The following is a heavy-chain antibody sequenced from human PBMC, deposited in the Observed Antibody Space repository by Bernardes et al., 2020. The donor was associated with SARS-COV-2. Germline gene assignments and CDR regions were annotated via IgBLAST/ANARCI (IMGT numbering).Heavy chain of an antibody. Sequence: GGSLKISCKGSGYSFPVYWIAWVRPVSGKGLECMGIIYPGDSNTIYSPSFLGRVTMSVDKSINTAYLQWGSLKASDTAIYYCATSGSGYYNSRGHPTSFGPWGQGTQVTVSP. V-gene: IGHV5-51*01. CDR2: IYPGDSNT. J-gene: IGHJ5*02. D-gene: IGHD3-3*01. CDR3: ATSGSGYYNSRGHPTSFGP. CDR1: GYSFPVYW.